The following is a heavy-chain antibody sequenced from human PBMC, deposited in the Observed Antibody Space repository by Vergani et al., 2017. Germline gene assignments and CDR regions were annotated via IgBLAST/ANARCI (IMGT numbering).Heavy chain of an antibody. CDR3: ARVRVRGV. CDR2: ISYDGSNK. J-gene: IGHJ4*02. Sequence: QVQLVESGGGVVQPGRSLRLSCAASGFTFSSYGMHWVRQAPGKGLEWVAVISYDGSNKYYADSVKGRFTISRDNSKNTLYLQMNSLRAEDTAVYYCARVRVRGVWGQGTLVTVSS. D-gene: IGHD3-10*01. CDR1: GFTFSSYG. V-gene: IGHV3-30*03.